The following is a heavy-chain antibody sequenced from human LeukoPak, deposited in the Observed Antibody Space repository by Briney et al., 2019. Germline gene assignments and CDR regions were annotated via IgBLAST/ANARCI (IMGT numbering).Heavy chain of an antibody. D-gene: IGHD2-2*01. J-gene: IGHJ5*02. CDR2: IIPIFGTA. CDR1: GGTFSSYA. Sequence: SVKVSCKASGGTFSSYAISWVRQAPGQGLEWMGGIIPIFGTANYAQKFQGRVTITADKSTRTAYMELSSLRSEDTAVYYCARDFTKRYCSSNSCSPYNWFDPWGQGTLVTVSS. CDR3: ARDFTKRYCSSNSCSPYNWFDP. V-gene: IGHV1-69*06.